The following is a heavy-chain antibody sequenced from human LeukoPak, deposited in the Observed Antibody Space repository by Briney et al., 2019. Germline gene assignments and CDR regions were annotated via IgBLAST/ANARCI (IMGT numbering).Heavy chain of an antibody. CDR3: ARHFRRLWFDP. J-gene: IGHJ5*02. D-gene: IGHD3-3*02. CDR1: GGSISTYY. CDR2: IYNSGST. Sequence: PSETLSLTCTVSGGSISTYYWSWIRQPPGKGLEWIGYIYNSGSTNYNPSLQSRVTISVDTSKNQFSLRLTSVTAADTAVYYCARHFRRLWFDPWGQGTLVTVSS. V-gene: IGHV4-59*01.